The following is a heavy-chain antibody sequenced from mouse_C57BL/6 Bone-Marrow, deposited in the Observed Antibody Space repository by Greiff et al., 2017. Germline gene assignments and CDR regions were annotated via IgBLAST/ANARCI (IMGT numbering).Heavy chain of an antibody. Sequence: EVQLQQSGAELVKPGASVKLSCTASGFNIKDYYMNWVKQRTEQGLEWIGRIDPEAGETKYAPKFQGKATITADTSSNTAYLQLSSLTSEDTAVYYCAGGDYDDAMDYWGQGTSVTVSS. CDR3: AGGDYDDAMDY. CDR1: GFNIKDYY. V-gene: IGHV14-2*01. D-gene: IGHD2-4*01. J-gene: IGHJ4*01. CDR2: IDPEAGET.